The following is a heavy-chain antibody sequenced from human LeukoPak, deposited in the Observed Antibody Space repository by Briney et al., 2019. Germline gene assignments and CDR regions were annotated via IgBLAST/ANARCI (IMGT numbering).Heavy chain of an antibody. D-gene: IGHD5-18*01. V-gene: IGHV3-74*01. J-gene: IGHJ4*02. CDR3: ARDGGYSYGYGPTHFDY. CDR1: GFTFSSYW. Sequence: GGSLRLSCAASGFTFSSYWMHWVRQAPGKGLVWVSRVNSDGNSISYADSVKGRFTISRDNAKNTLYLQMNSLRAEDTAVYYCARDGGYSYGYGPTHFDYWGQGTLVTVSS. CDR2: VNSDGNSI.